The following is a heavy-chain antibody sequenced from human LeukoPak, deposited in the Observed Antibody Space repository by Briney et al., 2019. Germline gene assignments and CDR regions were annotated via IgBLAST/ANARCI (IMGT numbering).Heavy chain of an antibody. CDR2: IYSGGST. J-gene: IGHJ4*02. D-gene: IGHD6-19*01. CDR3: ARDLRWGSSGWQYYFDY. V-gene: IGHV3-66*01. CDR1: GFTVSSNY. Sequence: PGGSLRLSCAASGFTVSSNYMSWVRQAPGKGLEWVSVIYSGGSTYYADSVKGRFTISRDNSKNTLYLQMNSLRAEDTAVYYCARDLRWGSSGWQYYFDYWGQGTLVTVSS.